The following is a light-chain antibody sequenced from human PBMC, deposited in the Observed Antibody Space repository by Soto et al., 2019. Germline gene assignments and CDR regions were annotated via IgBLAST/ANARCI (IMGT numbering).Light chain of an antibody. J-gene: IGKJ1*01. CDR3: QQYENWPRT. Sequence: EIVMTQSPATLSVSPGERVTLSCRASQSVNFNLAWYQQKPGQAPRLLMYGVSSRATGIPARFSGSGSRTEFTLSISSLQSEDFAVYYCQQYENWPRTFGQGTKV. CDR1: QSVNFN. V-gene: IGKV3-15*01. CDR2: GVS.